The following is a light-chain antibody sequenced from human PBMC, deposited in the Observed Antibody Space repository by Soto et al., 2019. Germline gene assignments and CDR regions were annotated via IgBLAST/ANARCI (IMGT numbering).Light chain of an antibody. CDR2: AAS. CDR1: QSITTY. Sequence: DIQMTQSPSSVSASVGDIVTINCRANQSITTYLNWYQQKPGKAPKVLIYAASRLQSGVPSRFSGRGSGTDFSLTISNLQPEDFATYFCQQSKTFPLTFGGGTKVDIK. V-gene: IGKV1-12*01. J-gene: IGKJ4*01. CDR3: QQSKTFPLT.